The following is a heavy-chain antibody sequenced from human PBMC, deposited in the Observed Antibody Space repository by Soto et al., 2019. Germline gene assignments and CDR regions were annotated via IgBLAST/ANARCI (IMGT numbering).Heavy chain of an antibody. CDR3: ASRVVPAARYYYYYYGMDV. J-gene: IGHJ6*02. CDR2: IYYSGST. Sequence: SETLSLSCTVSGGSISSSSYYWGWIRQPPGKGLEWIGSIYYSGSTYYNPSLKSRVTISVDTSKNQFSLKLSSVTAADTAVYYCASRVVPAARYYYYYYGMDVWGQGTAVT. CDR1: GGSISSSSYY. V-gene: IGHV4-39*01. D-gene: IGHD2-2*01.